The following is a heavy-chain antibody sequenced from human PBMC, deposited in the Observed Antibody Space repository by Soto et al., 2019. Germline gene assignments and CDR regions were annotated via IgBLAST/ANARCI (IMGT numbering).Heavy chain of an antibody. CDR3: TSLMVGFPFDY. Sequence: QVQLQESGPGLVKPSETLSLTCTVSGVSISSYYWNWIRQTPGKGLEWIGYIYYTGSTYYNPSLKSRVTMSIDTSQSQFSLNLSSVPTADTAVYYWTSLMVGFPFDYWSQGTLVTVSS. V-gene: IGHV4-59*01. D-gene: IGHD2-8*01. J-gene: IGHJ4*02. CDR2: IYYTGST. CDR1: GVSISSYY.